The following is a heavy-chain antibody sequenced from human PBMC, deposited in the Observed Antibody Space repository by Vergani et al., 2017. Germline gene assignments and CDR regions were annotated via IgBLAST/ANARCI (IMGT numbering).Heavy chain of an antibody. D-gene: IGHD3-22*01. V-gene: IGHV5-51*01. CDR3: ARLYGRDSSGSKYFDY. Sequence: EVQLVQSGAEVTKPGESLKISCQISGYSFTNYWIGWVRQMPGKGLEWMGIIHPADSDTRYSPSFQGQVTISVDKSISTAYLQRSSLRASDSAMYYCARLYGRDSSGSKYFDYWGQGTLVTVSS. J-gene: IGHJ4*02. CDR2: IHPADSDT. CDR1: GYSFTNYW.